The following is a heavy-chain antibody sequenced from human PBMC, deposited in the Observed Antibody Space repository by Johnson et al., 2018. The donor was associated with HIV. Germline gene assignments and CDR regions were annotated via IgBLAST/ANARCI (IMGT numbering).Heavy chain of an antibody. CDR1: GFTFSSYA. J-gene: IGHJ3*02. CDR2: ISYDGSNK. D-gene: IGHD6-19*01. CDR3: AKSEYPGIAVAGSAYDDAFDI. Sequence: VQLVESGGGVVQPGRSLRLSCVASGFTFSSYAMHWVRQAPGKGLEWVAVISYDGSNKDYADSVKGRFSISRDNSKNTLYLQMNSLRVEDTAVYYCAKSEYPGIAVAGSAYDDAFDIWGQGTMVTVSS. V-gene: IGHV3-30*04.